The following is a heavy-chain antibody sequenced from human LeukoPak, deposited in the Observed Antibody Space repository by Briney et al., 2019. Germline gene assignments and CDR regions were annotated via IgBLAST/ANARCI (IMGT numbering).Heavy chain of an antibody. Sequence: GRSLRLSCTASGFTFDDYAMHWVRQAPGKGPEWVSGIGWNSGGIGYADSVKGRFTISRDSAKNSLYLQMNSLRAEDTALYYCAKGGIFSTRDAFDIWGQGTLVTVSS. CDR1: GFTFDDYA. V-gene: IGHV3-9*01. CDR2: IGWNSGGI. J-gene: IGHJ3*02. D-gene: IGHD1-26*01. CDR3: AKGGIFSTRDAFDI.